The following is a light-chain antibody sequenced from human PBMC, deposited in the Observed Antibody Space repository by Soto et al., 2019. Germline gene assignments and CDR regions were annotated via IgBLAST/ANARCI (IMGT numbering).Light chain of an antibody. CDR3: QQYGSSPPSWT. V-gene: IGKV3-20*01. CDR2: GAS. J-gene: IGKJ1*01. CDR1: QSVSSSY. Sequence: ETVLTQSPGTLSLSPGERATLSCRASQSVSSSYLAWYQQKPGQAPRLLIYGASSRATGIPDRFSGSGSGTDLTVTISRLEPEDFAVYYCQQYGSSPPSWTFGQGTKVEIK.